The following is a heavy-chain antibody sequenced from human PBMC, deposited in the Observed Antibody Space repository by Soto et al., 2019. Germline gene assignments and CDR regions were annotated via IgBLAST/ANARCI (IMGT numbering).Heavy chain of an antibody. D-gene: IGHD6-6*01. Sequence: GGSLRLSCAAPGFPFSSYAISWVRHAPDKGLEWVSAIGFRGDSTYYADSVKGRFTISRDNSKNTLYLQVNSLRAEDTAVYYCARKFSSSSFYFDYWGQGTLVTVSS. V-gene: IGHV3-23*01. CDR2: IGFRGDST. CDR1: GFPFSSYA. CDR3: ARKFSSSSFYFDY. J-gene: IGHJ4*02.